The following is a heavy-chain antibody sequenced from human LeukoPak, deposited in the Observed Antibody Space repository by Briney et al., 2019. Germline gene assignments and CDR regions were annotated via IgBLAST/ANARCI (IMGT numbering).Heavy chain of an antibody. CDR2: ISGSGGST. CDR1: GFTFSSYA. J-gene: IGHJ4*02. CDR3: AGHYDFWSGLNSPVYFDY. Sequence: PGGSLRLSCAASGFTFSSYAMSWVRQAPGKGLEWVSAISGSGGSTYYADSVKGRFTISRDNSKNTLYLQMNSLRAEDTAVYYCAGHYDFWSGLNSPVYFDYWGQGTLVTVSS. D-gene: IGHD3-3*01. V-gene: IGHV3-23*01.